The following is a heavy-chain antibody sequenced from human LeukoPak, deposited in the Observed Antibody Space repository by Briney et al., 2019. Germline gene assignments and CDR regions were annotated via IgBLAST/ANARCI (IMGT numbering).Heavy chain of an antibody. J-gene: IGHJ4*02. V-gene: IGHV3-30*02. CDR3: AKKGSYGSGSFYDY. CDR2: IRYDGSNK. CDR1: GFTFSSYG. Sequence: GGSLRLSCAASGFTFSSYGMHWVRQAPGKGLEWVAFIRYDGSNKYYADSVKGRFTISRDNSKNTLYLQMNSLRAEDTAVYYCAKKGSYGSGSFYDYWGQGTLVTVSS. D-gene: IGHD3-10*01.